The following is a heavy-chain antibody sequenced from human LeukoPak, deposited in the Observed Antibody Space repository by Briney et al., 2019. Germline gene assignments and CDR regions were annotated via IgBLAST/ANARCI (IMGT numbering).Heavy chain of an antibody. V-gene: IGHV3-73*01. J-gene: IGHJ4*02. CDR3: ARQTVSCHDY. CDR1: GFTFSDSP. CDR2: IRGKRDNYAT. D-gene: IGHD2-2*01. Sequence: GGSLKLSCVASGFTFSDSPIHWVRLAPGTGLEWVAHIRGKRDNYATAYAASVKDRFAISRDNSENTAFLQMNSLKTDDTAVYFCARQTVSCHDYWGRGTLVTVSS.